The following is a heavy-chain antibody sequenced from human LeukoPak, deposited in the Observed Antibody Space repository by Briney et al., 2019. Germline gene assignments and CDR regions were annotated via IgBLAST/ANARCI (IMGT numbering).Heavy chain of an antibody. D-gene: IGHD6-13*01. CDR2: IYYSGST. CDR1: GGSIGSSSYY. J-gene: IGHJ3*02. V-gene: IGHV4-39*01. CDR3: ARHAIAAAGTQVAFDI. Sequence: PSETLSLTCTVSGGSIGSSSYYWGWIRQPPGKGLEWIGSIYYSGSTYYNPSLKSRVTISVDTSKNQFSLKLSSVTAADTAVYYCARHAIAAAGTQVAFDIWGQGTMVTVSS.